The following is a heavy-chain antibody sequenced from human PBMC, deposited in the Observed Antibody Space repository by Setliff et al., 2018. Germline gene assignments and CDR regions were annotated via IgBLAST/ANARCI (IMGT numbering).Heavy chain of an antibody. Sequence: SETLSLTCTVSGGSISSSSYYWGWIRQPPGKGLEWIGSIYYSGSTYYNPSLKSRVTISVDTSKNQFSLKLSSVTAADTAVYYCASSRVVPAAYNWFDPWGQGTLVTVSS. CDR3: ASSRVVPAAYNWFDP. J-gene: IGHJ5*02. CDR2: IYYSGST. V-gene: IGHV4-39*01. CDR1: GGSISSSSYY. D-gene: IGHD2-2*01.